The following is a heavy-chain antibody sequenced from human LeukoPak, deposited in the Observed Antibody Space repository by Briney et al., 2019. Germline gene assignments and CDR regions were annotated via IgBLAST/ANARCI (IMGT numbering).Heavy chain of an antibody. CDR2: IKSKTDGGTI. CDR1: GFTFSNAW. V-gene: IGHV3-15*01. D-gene: IGHD2-2*01. CDR3: RYGTRKNY. J-gene: IGHJ4*02. Sequence: GGSLRLSCAASGFTFSNAWMSWVRQPPGKGLEWVGRIKSKTDGGTIDYAAPLKGRFTISRDDSKNTLYLQMNSLKTEDTAVYYCRYGTRKNYWGQGTLVTVSS.